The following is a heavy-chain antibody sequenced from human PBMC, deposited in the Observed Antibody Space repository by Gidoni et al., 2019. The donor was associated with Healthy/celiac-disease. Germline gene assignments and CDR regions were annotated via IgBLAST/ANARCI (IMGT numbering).Heavy chain of an antibody. CDR2: IIPIFGTA. CDR1: GGTFSSYA. D-gene: IGHD3-10*01. Sequence: QVQLVQSGAEVKKPGSSVKVSCKASGGTFSSYAISWVRQAPGQGLEWMGGIIPIFGTANYAQKFQGRVTITADESTSTAYMELSSLRSEDTAVYYCVSPGGYYGSGSYYTPAGWWGQGTLVTVSS. J-gene: IGHJ4*02. V-gene: IGHV1-69*01. CDR3: VSPGGYYGSGSYYTPAGW.